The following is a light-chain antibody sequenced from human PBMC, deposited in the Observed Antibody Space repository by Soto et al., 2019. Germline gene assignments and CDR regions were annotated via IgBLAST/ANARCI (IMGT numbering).Light chain of an antibody. V-gene: IGKV1-5*01. Sequence: DIQMTQSPSTLSASVEDIATITCRASQSISSWLAWYQQKPGKAPKLLIYDASSLESGVPSRFSGSGSGTEFTLTISSLQPDDFATYYCQQYNSYSRTFGQGSNVDI. CDR3: QQYNSYSRT. CDR2: DAS. J-gene: IGKJ1*01. CDR1: QSISSW.